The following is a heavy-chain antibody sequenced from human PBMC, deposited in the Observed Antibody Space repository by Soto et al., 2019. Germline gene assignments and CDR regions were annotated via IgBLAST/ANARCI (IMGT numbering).Heavy chain of an antibody. CDR1: GGSISSGGYY. J-gene: IGHJ6*02. D-gene: IGHD1-1*01. CDR2: IYYSGST. Sequence: QVQLQESGPGLVKPSQTLSLTCTVSGGSISSGGYYWSWIRHHPGKGLEWIGYIYYSGSTYYNPSLKSRVTISVDKSKNQFSLKLSSVNAADTAVYSCASGWKSSYYGMDVWVQGTTVTVSS. CDR3: ASGWKSSYYGMDV. V-gene: IGHV4-31*03.